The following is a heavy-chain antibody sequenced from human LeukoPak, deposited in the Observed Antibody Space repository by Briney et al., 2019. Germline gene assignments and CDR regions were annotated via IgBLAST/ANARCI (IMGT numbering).Heavy chain of an antibody. CDR2: IYYSWST. CDR1: GGSISSSSYY. CDR3: ARHARTKKTLKGAFDI. D-gene: IGHD1-1*01. Sequence: SETLSLTCTVSGGSISSSSYYWGWLRQPPGKGLEWIGSIYYSWSTYYNPSLKSRVTISVDTSKNQFSLKLSSVTAADTAVYYGARHARTKKTLKGAFDIWGQGTMVTVSS. J-gene: IGHJ3*02. V-gene: IGHV4-39*01.